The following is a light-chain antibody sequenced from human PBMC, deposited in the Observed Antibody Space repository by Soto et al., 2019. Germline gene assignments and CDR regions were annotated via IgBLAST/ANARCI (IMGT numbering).Light chain of an antibody. V-gene: IGLV3-1*01. CDR3: QAWDSSTASGV. Sequence: SYELTQPLSVSVSPGQTASITCSGDKLGDKYACWYQQKPGQSPVLVIYQDSKRPSGIPERFSGSNSGNTATLTISGTQAMDEADYYCQAWDSSTASGVFGGGTKLTVL. J-gene: IGLJ2*01. CDR1: KLGDKY. CDR2: QDS.